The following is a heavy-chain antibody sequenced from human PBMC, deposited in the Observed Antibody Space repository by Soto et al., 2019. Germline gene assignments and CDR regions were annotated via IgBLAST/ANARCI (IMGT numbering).Heavy chain of an antibody. V-gene: IGHV4-61*08. CDR3: ARVTHYYDSSGYYRYFAY. CDR1: GGSISSGDYY. Sequence: PSETLSLTCTVSGGSISSGDYYWSWIRQPPGKGLEWIGYIYYSGSTNYNPSLKSRVTISVDTSKNQFSLKLSSVTAADTAVYYCARVTHYYDSSGYYRYFAYCGQGTLVTVSS. J-gene: IGHJ4*02. D-gene: IGHD3-22*01. CDR2: IYYSGST.